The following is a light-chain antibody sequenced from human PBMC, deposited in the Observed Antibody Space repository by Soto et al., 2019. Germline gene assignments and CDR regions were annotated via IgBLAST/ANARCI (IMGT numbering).Light chain of an antibody. V-gene: IGKV1-39*01. Sequence: DIQMTQSPSSLSASVGDRVTITCRASQSISSYLNWYQQKPGKAPKLLIYAASSLQSGAPSRFSGSGSGTDFTLTISSPQPEDFATYYCQQSYSTPPYTFGQGTK. CDR2: AAS. CDR3: QQSYSTPPYT. CDR1: QSISSY. J-gene: IGKJ2*01.